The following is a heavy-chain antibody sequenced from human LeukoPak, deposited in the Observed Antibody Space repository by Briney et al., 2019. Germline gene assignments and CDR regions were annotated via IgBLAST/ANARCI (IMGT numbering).Heavy chain of an antibody. J-gene: IGHJ5*02. D-gene: IGHD3-3*01. CDR3: AREAGTRIPRITIFGVVDNWFDP. V-gene: IGHV4-39*02. CDR1: GGSISSSSYY. Sequence: PSETLSLTCTVSGGSISSSSYYWGWIRQPPGKGLEWIGSIYYSGSTYYNPSLKSRVTISVDTSKNQFSLKLSSVTAADTAVYYCAREAGTRIPRITIFGVVDNWFDPWGQGTLVTVSS. CDR2: IYYSGST.